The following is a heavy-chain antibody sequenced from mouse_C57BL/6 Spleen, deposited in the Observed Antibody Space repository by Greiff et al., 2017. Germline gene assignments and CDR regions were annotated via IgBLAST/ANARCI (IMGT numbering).Heavy chain of an antibody. CDR2: IIPSNGGT. Sequence: QVQLQQPGTELVKPGASVKLSCKASGYTFPSYWMHWVKQRPGQGLEWMGNIIPSNGGTNYNEKFKSKATLTVDKSSRTAYMQLSSLTSDDCAVYYGAREGLYYYAMDYWGQGTSVTVSS. CDR1: GYTFPSYW. D-gene: IGHD1-1*02. CDR3: AREGLYYYAMDY. J-gene: IGHJ4*01. V-gene: IGHV1-53*01.